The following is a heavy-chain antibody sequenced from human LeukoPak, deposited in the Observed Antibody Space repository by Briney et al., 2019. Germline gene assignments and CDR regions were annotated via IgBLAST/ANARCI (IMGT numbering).Heavy chain of an antibody. Sequence: GASVKVSCKASGGTFSSYAISWVRQAPGQGLEWMGGIIPLLGTANYAQKFQGGVTITADESTSTAYMELSSLRSEDTAVYYCARGRRYCSSTSCYPGYYGMDVWGKGTTVTVSS. CDR3: ARGRRYCSSTSCYPGYYGMDV. V-gene: IGHV1-69*13. D-gene: IGHD2-2*01. CDR2: IIPLLGTA. J-gene: IGHJ6*04. CDR1: GGTFSSYA.